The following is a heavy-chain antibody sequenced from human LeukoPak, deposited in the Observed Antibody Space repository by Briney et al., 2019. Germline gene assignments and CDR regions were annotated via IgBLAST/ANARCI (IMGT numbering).Heavy chain of an antibody. CDR3: ARVNSGSYFLGAFDI. Sequence: ASVKVSCKASGYTFTSYGISWVRQAPGQGLEWMGWITAYNGNTNYAQKFQGRVTMTTDTSTSTAYMELRSLRSEDTAVYYCARVNSGSYFLGAFDIWGQGTMVTVSS. D-gene: IGHD1-26*01. CDR1: GYTFTSYG. CDR2: ITAYNGNT. V-gene: IGHV1-18*01. J-gene: IGHJ3*02.